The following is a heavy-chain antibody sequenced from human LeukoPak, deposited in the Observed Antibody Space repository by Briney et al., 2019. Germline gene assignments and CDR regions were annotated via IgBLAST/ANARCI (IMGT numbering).Heavy chain of an antibody. Sequence: GASVKVPCKASGYTFTSYDINWVRQATGQGLEWMGWMNPNSGNTGYAQKFQGRVTMTRNTSISTAYMELSSLRSEDTAVYYCARGDRNCSGGSCSATFDYWGQGTLVTVSS. V-gene: IGHV1-8*01. CDR2: MNPNSGNT. CDR3: ARGDRNCSGGSCSATFDY. J-gene: IGHJ4*02. CDR1: GYTFTSYD. D-gene: IGHD2-15*01.